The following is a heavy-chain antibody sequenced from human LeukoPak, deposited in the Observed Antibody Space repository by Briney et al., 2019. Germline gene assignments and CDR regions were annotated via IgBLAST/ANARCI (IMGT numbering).Heavy chain of an antibody. J-gene: IGHJ6*03. CDR2: INPNSGGT. D-gene: IGHD6-6*01. CDR3: ASPSKQLAGNPDQDYYYYYYMDV. V-gene: IGHV1-2*02. CDR1: GYTFTGYY. Sequence: ASVKVSCKASGYTFTGYYMHWVRQAPGQGLEWMGWINPNSGGTTYAQKFQGRVTMTRDTSISTAYMELSRLRSDDTAVYYCASPSKQLAGNPDQDYYYYYYMDVWGKGTTVTVSS.